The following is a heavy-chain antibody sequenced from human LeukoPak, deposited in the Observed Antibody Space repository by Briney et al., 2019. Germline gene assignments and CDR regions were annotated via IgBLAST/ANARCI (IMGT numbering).Heavy chain of an antibody. CDR2: FDPEDGET. CDR1: GYXLTELS. D-gene: IGHD1-26*01. Sequence: ASVKVSCKVSGYXLTELSMHWVRQAPGKGLEWMGGFDPEDGETIYAQKFQGRVTMTEDTSTDTAYMELSSLRSEDTAVYYCATVLGGSYFFDYWGQGTLVTVSS. V-gene: IGHV1-24*01. J-gene: IGHJ4*02. CDR3: ATVLGGSYFFDY.